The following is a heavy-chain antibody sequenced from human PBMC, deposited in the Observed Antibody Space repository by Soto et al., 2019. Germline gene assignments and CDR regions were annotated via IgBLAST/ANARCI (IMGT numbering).Heavy chain of an antibody. CDR1: GYTFASYW. J-gene: IGHJ4*02. CDR3: ARRQLAVGASSSSEFFDN. CDR2: IYPGDSDT. V-gene: IGHV5-51*01. Sequence: VESLKISCKGSGYTFASYWIGWVRQMPGKGLEWMGIIYPGDSDTRYNPSFQGQVTISADKSISTAYLQWSSLKASDTAMYYCARRQLAVGASSSSEFFDNWGQGTLVTVSS. D-gene: IGHD1-1*01.